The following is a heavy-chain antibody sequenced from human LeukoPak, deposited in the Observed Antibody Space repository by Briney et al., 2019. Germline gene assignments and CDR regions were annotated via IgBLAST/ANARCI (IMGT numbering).Heavy chain of an antibody. V-gene: IGHV3-23*01. Sequence: GGSLRLSCAASGFTFSSYAMSWVRQAPGKGLEWVSAISGSGGSTYYADSVEGRFTISRDNSKNTLYLQMNSLRAEDTAVYYCAKGWALVGATTFFDYWGQGTLVTVSS. CDR3: AKGWALVGATTFFDY. J-gene: IGHJ4*02. D-gene: IGHD1-26*01. CDR1: GFTFSSYA. CDR2: ISGSGGST.